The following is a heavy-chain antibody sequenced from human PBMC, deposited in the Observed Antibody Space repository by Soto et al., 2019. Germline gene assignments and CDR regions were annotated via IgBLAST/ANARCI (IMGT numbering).Heavy chain of an antibody. D-gene: IGHD5-12*01. Sequence: QVQLVQSGAEVKKPGSSVKVSCKASGGTFSSYAISWVRQAPGQGLEWMGGIIPIFGTANYAQKFQGRVTIXAXEXXSTAYMERSSLRSEDTAVYYCASSVAKYYSYGMDVWGQGTTVTVSS. V-gene: IGHV1-69*12. CDR1: GGTFSSYA. CDR3: ASSVAKYYSYGMDV. J-gene: IGHJ6*02. CDR2: IIPIFGTA.